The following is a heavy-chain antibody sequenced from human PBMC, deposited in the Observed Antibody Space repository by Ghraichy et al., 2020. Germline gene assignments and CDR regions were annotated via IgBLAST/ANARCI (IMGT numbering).Heavy chain of an antibody. V-gene: IGHV3-20*01. D-gene: IGHD3-3*01. CDR1: GFTFDDYG. J-gene: IGHJ5*02. CDR3: ARDDPLLEWLPHGFDP. CDR2: INWNGGST. Sequence: LSLTCAASGFTFDDYGMSWVRQAPGKGLEWVSGINWNGGSTGYADSVKGRFTISRDNAKNSLYLQMNSLRAEDTALYHCARDDPLLEWLPHGFDPWGQGTLVTVSS.